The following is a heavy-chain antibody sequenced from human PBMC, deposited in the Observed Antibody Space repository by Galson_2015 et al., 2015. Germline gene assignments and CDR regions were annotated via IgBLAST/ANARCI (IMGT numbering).Heavy chain of an antibody. CDR2: IYYSGST. V-gene: IGHV4-39*07. CDR1: GSSISSSSYY. Sequence: LSLTCTVSGSSISSSSYYWGWVRQPPGKGLEWIGSIYYSGSTYYNPSLKSRVTISVDTSKNQFSLKLSSVTAADTAVYYCARGSPYSSSSPFDYWGQGTLVTVSS. D-gene: IGHD6-6*01. CDR3: ARGSPYSSSSPFDY. J-gene: IGHJ4*02.